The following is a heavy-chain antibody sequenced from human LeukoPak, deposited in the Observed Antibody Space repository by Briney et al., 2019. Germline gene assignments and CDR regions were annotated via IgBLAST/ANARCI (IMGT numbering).Heavy chain of an antibody. CDR3: ARARPGVAYCSSTSCYGGWFDP. V-gene: IGHV3-48*04. J-gene: IGHJ5*02. Sequence: GGSLRLSCAASGFTFSSYNMNWVRQAPGKGLEWVSYISSSTSTIYYADSVKGRFTISRDNAKNSLYLQMSSLRAEDTAVYYCARARPGVAYCSSTSCYGGWFDPWGQGTLVTVSS. CDR1: GFTFSSYN. CDR2: ISSSTSTI. D-gene: IGHD2-2*01.